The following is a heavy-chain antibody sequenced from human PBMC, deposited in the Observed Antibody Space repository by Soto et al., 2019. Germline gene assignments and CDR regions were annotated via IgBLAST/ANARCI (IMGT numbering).Heavy chain of an antibody. J-gene: IGHJ4*02. CDR2: IIPMFGTA. V-gene: IGHV1-69*12. CDR1: GGTFSTYA. D-gene: IGHD5-18*01. CDR3: ASGIQLWLRRINNGYSG. Sequence: QVQLVQSGAEVKKPESSVKVSCKAPGGTFSTYAISWVRQAPGQGLEWMGGIIPMFGTANYAQRFQARVTIPADESTNTGYMELSSLRSEDTAVYFCASGIQLWLRRINNGYSGWGQGTLVTVSS.